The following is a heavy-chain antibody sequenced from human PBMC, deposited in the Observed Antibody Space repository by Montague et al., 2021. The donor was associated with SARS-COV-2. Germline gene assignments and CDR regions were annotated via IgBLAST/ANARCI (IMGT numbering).Heavy chain of an antibody. D-gene: IGHD5-18*01. Sequence: SLRLSCAASGFTFSSYAMHWVRQAPGKGLEWVAVISYDGSNKYYADSVEGRFTISRDNSKNTLYLQMNSLRAEDTAVYYCAREDPVDTLDYWGQGTLVTVSS. CDR3: AREDPVDTLDY. CDR2: ISYDGSNK. V-gene: IGHV3-30-3*01. CDR1: GFTFSSYA. J-gene: IGHJ4*02.